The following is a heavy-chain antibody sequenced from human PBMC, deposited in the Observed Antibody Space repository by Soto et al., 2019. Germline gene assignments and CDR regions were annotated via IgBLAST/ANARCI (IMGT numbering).Heavy chain of an antibody. V-gene: IGHV4-4*02. CDR1: GGSISSTNW. CDR2: IYHSGST. J-gene: IGHJ5*02. CDR3: ATLPPRIELSVLPIPT. Sequence: QVQLLQSGPGLVKPSGTLSLTCAVSGGSISSTNWWTWVRQSPGKGLEWIGEIYHSGSTNYNPSLRGRVTISVEKSNNQLSLKMRYLTAADTAVYFCATLPPRIELSVLPIPTWGQGTLVTVSS. D-gene: IGHD2-8*02.